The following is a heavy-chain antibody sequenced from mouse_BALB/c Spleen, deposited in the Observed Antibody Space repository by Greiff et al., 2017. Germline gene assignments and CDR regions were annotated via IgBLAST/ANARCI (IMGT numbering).Heavy chain of an antibody. J-gene: IGHJ4*01. CDR1: GFTFSSFG. D-gene: IGHD2-10*02. CDR3: ARGKYGNLYAMDY. Sequence: EVQGVESGGGLVQPGGSRKLSCAASGFTFSSFGMHWVRQAPEKGLEWVAYISSGSSTIYYADTVKGRFTISRDNPKNTLFLQMTSLRSEDTAMYYCARGKYGNLYAMDYWGQGTSGTVSS. V-gene: IGHV5-17*02. CDR2: ISSGSSTI.